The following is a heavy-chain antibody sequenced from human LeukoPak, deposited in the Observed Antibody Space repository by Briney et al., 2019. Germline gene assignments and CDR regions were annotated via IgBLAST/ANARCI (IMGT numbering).Heavy chain of an antibody. CDR1: GGSISSGGYY. CDR3: ARAELSRRGGSGLFDY. V-gene: IGHV4-30-2*01. D-gene: IGHD5-12*01. CDR2: IYHSGST. Sequence: SQTLSLTCTVSGGSISSGGYYWSWIRQPPGKGLEWIGYIYHSGSTYYNPSLKSRVTISVDTSKNQFSLKLSSVTAADTAVYYCARAELSRRGGSGLFDYWGQGTLVTVSS. J-gene: IGHJ4*02.